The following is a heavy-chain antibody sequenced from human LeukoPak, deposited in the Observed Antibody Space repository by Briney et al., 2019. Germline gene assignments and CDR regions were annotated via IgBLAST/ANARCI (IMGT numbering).Heavy chain of an antibody. CDR2: INHSGST. V-gene: IGHV4-39*07. CDR1: GGSISSSGYY. D-gene: IGHD2-8*02. CDR3: ARRPEWGGVSNWFDP. Sequence: SETLSLTCTVSGGSISSSGYYWSWIRQAPGKGLEWIGEINHSGSTNYNPSLKSRVTISVDTSKNQFSLKLSSVTAADTAVYYCARRPEWGGVSNWFDPWGQGTLVTVSS. J-gene: IGHJ5*02.